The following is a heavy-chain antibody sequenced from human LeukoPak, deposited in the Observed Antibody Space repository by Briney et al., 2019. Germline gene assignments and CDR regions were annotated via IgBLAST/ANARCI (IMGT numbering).Heavy chain of an antibody. CDR1: GYSFTSYW. J-gene: IGHJ4*02. V-gene: IGHV5-51*01. Sequence: GESLKISCKGSGYSFTSYWIGWVRQMPGKGLEWMGIIYPGDSDTRYSPSFQGQVTISADKSISTAYLQWSSLKASDTAMYYCARLPLGGWYDNYFDYWGQGTLVTVSS. D-gene: IGHD6-19*01. CDR3: ARLPLGGWYDNYFDY. CDR2: IYPGDSDT.